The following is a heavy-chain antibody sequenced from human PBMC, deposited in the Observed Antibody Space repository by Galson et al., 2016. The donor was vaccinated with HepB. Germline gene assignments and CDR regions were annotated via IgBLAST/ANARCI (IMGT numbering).Heavy chain of an antibody. Sequence: SLRLSCAASGFTFSNCWMSWVRQTPGKGLEWVANIRQDGGQKSYVDSVKGRFTISRDNAKESLYLQMSSLRVDDTAVYYCAREGSGGFDHWGQGTLVTVSS. CDR3: AREGSGGFDH. V-gene: IGHV3-7*01. CDR2: IRQDGGQK. D-gene: IGHD3-16*01. CDR1: GFTFSNCW. J-gene: IGHJ4*02.